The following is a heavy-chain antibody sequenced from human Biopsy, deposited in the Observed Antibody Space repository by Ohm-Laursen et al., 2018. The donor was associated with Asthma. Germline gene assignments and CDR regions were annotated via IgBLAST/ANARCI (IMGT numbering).Heavy chain of an antibody. D-gene: IGHD2-2*01. CDR2: IYYTGRE. J-gene: IGHJ5*02. CDR3: ARAGQCSSTSCYNPGWFDP. V-gene: IGHV4-61*01. Sequence: SETLSLTCPVSGGSVSTGSYYWSWIRQPPGKGLEWLGYIYYTGRENYNPSLKSRVTISVDTSKNQFSLKLSSVTAADTAVYYCARAGQCSSTSCYNPGWFDPWGQGTLVTVSS. CDR1: GGSVSTGSYY.